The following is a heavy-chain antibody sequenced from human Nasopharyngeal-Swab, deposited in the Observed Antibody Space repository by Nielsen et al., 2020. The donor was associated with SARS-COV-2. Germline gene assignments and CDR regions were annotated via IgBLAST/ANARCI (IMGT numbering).Heavy chain of an antibody. V-gene: IGHV1-24*01. CDR2: FDPEDGET. D-gene: IGHD3-22*01. CDR3: ATGSKGAGYYYDSSPGTNNWFDP. J-gene: IGHJ5*02. CDR1: GYTLTELS. Sequence: ASVKVSCKVSGYTLTELSMHWVRQAPGKGLEWMGGFDPEDGETIYAQKFQGRVTMTEDTSTDTAYMELSSLRSEDTAVYYCATGSKGAGYYYDSSPGTNNWFDPWGQGTLVTVSS.